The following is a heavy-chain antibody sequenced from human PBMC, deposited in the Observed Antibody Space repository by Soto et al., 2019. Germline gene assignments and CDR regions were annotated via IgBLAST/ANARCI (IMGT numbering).Heavy chain of an antibody. J-gene: IGHJ6*02. CDR3: ARDNTPAWELLPAVYGMDV. CDR2: IKQDGSEK. V-gene: IGHV3-7*05. D-gene: IGHD1-26*01. Sequence: PGGSLRLSCAASGFTFSSYWMSWVRQAPGKGLEWVANIKQDGSEKYYVDSVKGRFTISRDNAKNSLYLQMNSLRAEDTAVYYCARDNTPAWELLPAVYGMDVWGQGTTVTVSS. CDR1: GFTFSSYW.